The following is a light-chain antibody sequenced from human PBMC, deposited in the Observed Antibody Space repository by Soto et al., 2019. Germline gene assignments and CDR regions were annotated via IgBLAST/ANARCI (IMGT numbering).Light chain of an antibody. Sequence: EIVLTQSPSTLSLSAGERATLSWRAGQSVGSYLAWYQQKPGQAPRLLIYGASTRATGIAARFSGSGYGTDFNLTISRLETEDFAVYCCQQYGSSPRTFGQGTKVDIK. CDR1: QSVGSY. CDR3: QQYGSSPRT. V-gene: IGKV3-20*01. CDR2: GAS. J-gene: IGKJ1*01.